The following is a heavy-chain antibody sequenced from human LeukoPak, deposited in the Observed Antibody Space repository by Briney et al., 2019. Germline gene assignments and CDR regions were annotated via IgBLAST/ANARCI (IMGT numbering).Heavy chain of an antibody. CDR2: IYSTGTT. V-gene: IGHV4-4*09. CDR1: GTFVSGFY. Sequence: SETLSLTCTVSGTFVSGFYWTWIRQPPGKGLEWIGFIYSTGTTSYNSSLQSRVTIPVDTSKNQFSLKLKSVIAADTAIYYCGGRWRGTIDYWGQGTRVTVSS. CDR3: GGRWRGTIDY. D-gene: IGHD5-24*01. J-gene: IGHJ4*02.